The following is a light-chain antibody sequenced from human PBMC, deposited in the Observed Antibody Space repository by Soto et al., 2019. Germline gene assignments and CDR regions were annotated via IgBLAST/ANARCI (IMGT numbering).Light chain of an antibody. V-gene: IGLV1-51*01. J-gene: IGLJ3*02. Sequence: QSVLTQPPSVSAAPGQKVTFSCSGSISNIGKNYVSWYQQLPGTAPKVLIYDNNKRPSGIPDRFSGSKSGTSATLGITGLQTGDEADYYCGTWDSSLSAPNWVFGGGTKLTVL. CDR3: GTWDSSLSAPNWV. CDR2: DNN. CDR1: ISNIGKNY.